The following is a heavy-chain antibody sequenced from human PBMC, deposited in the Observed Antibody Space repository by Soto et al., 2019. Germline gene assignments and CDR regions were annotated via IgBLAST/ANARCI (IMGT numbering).Heavy chain of an antibody. D-gene: IGHD3-9*01. Sequence: GASVKVSCKASGYTFTSYAMHWVRQAPGQRLEWMGWINAGNGNTEYSQKFQGRVTITRDTSASTAYMELSSLRSEDTAVYYCARDWVPFGGYDIFYWGQGTLVTVSS. CDR1: GYTFTSYA. J-gene: IGHJ4*02. CDR2: INAGNGNT. V-gene: IGHV1-3*01. CDR3: ARDWVPFGGYDIFY.